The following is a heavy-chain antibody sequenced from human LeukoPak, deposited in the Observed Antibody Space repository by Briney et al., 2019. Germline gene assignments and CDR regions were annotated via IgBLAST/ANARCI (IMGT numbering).Heavy chain of an antibody. CDR1: GGSISSSSYY. CDR3: ARVFRSSHWFDP. J-gene: IGHJ5*02. V-gene: IGHV4-39*07. Sequence: SSETLSLTCTVSGGSISSSSYYWGWIRQPPGKGLEWIGSIYYSGSTYYNPSLKSRVTISVDTSKNQFSLKLSSVTAADTAVYYCARVFRSSHWFDPWGQGTLVTVSS. CDR2: IYYSGST.